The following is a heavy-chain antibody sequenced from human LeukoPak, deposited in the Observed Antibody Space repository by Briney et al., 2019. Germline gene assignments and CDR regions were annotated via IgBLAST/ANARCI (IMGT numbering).Heavy chain of an antibody. CDR1: GYTFTSYA. CDR3: ARGGVELVVPAAILYDY. V-gene: IGHV1-3*01. CDR2: INAGNGNT. D-gene: IGHD2-2*01. J-gene: IGHJ4*02. Sequence: ASVKGSCKASGYTFTSYAMHWVRQAPGQRLEWMGWINAGNGNTKYSQKFQGRVTITRDTSASTAYMELSSLRSEDTAVYYCARGGVELVVPAAILYDYWGQGTLVTVSS.